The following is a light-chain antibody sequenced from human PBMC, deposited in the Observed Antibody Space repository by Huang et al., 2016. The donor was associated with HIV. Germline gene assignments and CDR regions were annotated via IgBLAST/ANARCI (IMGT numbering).Light chain of an antibody. CDR1: QDIGNY. Sequence: DIQLTQSPSSLSASVGDRVTITCQASQDIGNYLKWYRQKTGRAPELLIYDAFNLETRVPSRFRGSGAGAYLTFTISSLQPEDSATYYCHQYHNLPYTFGQGTKLEIK. V-gene: IGKV1-33*01. CDR2: DAF. J-gene: IGKJ2*01. CDR3: HQYHNLPYT.